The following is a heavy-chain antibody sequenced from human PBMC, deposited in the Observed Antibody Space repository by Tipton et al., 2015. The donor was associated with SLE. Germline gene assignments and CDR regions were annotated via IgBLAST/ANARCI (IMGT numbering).Heavy chain of an antibody. CDR1: GFTFTTYA. CDR2: IGGRGEGT. Sequence: SLRLSCAASGFTFTTYAISWVRQAPGKGLEWVSVIGGRGEGTHYAQPVKGRFTTSRDNSKNTVYLQMNSLRTEDTAVYYCTGGGLRYYGMDVWGQGTTVTVSS. J-gene: IGHJ6*02. CDR3: TGGGLRYYGMDV. V-gene: IGHV3-23*01. D-gene: IGHD2-15*01.